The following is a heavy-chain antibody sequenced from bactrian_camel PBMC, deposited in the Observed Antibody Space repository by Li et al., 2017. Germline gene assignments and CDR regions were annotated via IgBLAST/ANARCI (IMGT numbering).Heavy chain of an antibody. CDR2: IRRDGGET. D-gene: IGHD6*01. J-gene: IGHJ4*01. CDR1: RDTLDLGSKC. Sequence: VQLVESGGGSVQVGGSLRLSCTASRDTLDLGSKCMAWFRQDPGKEREGIAAIRRDGGETWYAASVKGRFTISRDSAKNTVYLQMNNLQPEDTATYYCAEGRGSRGEHCYSLNYWGQGTQVTVS. CDR3: AEGRGSRGEHCYSLNY. V-gene: IGHV3S40*01.